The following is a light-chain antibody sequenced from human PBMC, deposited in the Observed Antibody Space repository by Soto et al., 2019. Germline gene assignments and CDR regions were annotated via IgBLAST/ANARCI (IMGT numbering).Light chain of an antibody. CDR3: CSYAGSSIHVV. J-gene: IGLJ2*01. CDR2: EGS. Sequence: QSVLTQPASVSESPGQSITISCTGTSSDVGSYNLVSWYQHYPGKAPKLLIYEGSKRPSGVSNRFSGSKSGNTASLTISGLQAEDEAGYYCCSYAGSSIHVVFGGGTKLTVL. CDR1: SSDVGSYNL. V-gene: IGLV2-23*01.